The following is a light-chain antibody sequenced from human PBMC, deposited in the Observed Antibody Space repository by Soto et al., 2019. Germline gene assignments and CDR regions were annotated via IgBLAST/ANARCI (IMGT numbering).Light chain of an antibody. CDR2: SDT. J-gene: IGLJ1*01. V-gene: IGLV1-44*01. CDR3: AACDDRLHGAL. CDR1: SSNIGSNT. Sequence: QSVLTQPPSASGTPGQRVTMSCSGGSSNIGSNTVSWYQHLPGTAPQLLIYSDTQRASGVADRFSGSKSGTSASLAISGLQSDDEADYYCAACDDRLHGALFGTGTKVTVL.